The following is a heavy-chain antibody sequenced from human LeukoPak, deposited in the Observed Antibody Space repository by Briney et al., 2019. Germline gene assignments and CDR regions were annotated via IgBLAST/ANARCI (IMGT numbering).Heavy chain of an antibody. J-gene: IGHJ4*02. V-gene: IGHV4-30-4*08. CDR2: IYYSGST. CDR1: GDSISSADYY. D-gene: IGHD1-26*01. CDR3: ARVKYSGSYYGVDY. Sequence: SETLPLTCTVSGDSISSADYYWSWISQPPGKGLEWIGYIYYSGSTYYNPSLKSRVIISADTSKNQFSLKLSSVTAADTAVYYCARVKYSGSYYGVDYWGQGTLVTVSS.